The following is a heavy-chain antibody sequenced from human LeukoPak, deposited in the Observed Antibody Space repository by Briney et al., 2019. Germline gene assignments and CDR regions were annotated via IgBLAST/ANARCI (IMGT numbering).Heavy chain of an antibody. D-gene: IGHD3-16*01. CDR2: MKGDGSEI. CDR1: GFTFSSYW. Sequence: GGSLRLSCAASGFTFSSYWMTWVRQAPGKGLEWVANMKGDGSEIHYVDSVKGRFTISRDNAKNSLYLQMNYLRAEDTAVYYCARPAYTAAYDLWGQGTMVTVSS. V-gene: IGHV3-7*01. J-gene: IGHJ3*01. CDR3: ARPAYTAAYDL.